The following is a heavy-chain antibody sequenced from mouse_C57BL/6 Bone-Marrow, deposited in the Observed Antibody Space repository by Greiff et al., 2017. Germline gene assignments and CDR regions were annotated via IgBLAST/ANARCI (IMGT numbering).Heavy chain of an antibody. Sequence: QVQLKQPGAELVKPGASVKVSCKASGYTFTSYWMHWVKQRPGQGLEWIGRIHPSDSDTNYNQKFKGKATLTVDKSSSTAYMQLGSLTSEDSAVYYCAISGEWYRFAYWGQGTLVTVSA. CDR3: AISGEWYRFAY. V-gene: IGHV1-74*01. CDR2: IHPSDSDT. CDR1: GYTFTSYW. J-gene: IGHJ3*01. D-gene: IGHD2-1*01.